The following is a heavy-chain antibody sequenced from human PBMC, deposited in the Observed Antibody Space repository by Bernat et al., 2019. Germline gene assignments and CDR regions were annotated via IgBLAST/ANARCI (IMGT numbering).Heavy chain of an antibody. Sequence: EVQLLESGGGLVQPGGSLRLSCAASGFTFSSYAMSWVRQAPGKGLECVSAISGSGGSTYYADSVKGRFTISRDNSKNTLYLQMNSLRAEDTAVYYCATPEYDFWSGYYFGRWYGMDVWGQGTTVTVSS. V-gene: IGHV3-23*01. J-gene: IGHJ6*02. CDR1: GFTFSSYA. CDR3: ATPEYDFWSGYYFGRWYGMDV. D-gene: IGHD3-3*01. CDR2: ISGSGGST.